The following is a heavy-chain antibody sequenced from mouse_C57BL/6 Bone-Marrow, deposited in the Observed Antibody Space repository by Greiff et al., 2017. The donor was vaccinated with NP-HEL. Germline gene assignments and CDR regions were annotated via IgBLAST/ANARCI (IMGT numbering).Heavy chain of an antibody. V-gene: IGHV2-5*01. CDR1: GFSLTSYG. CDR2: IWRGGST. Sequence: QVQLKESGPGLVQPSQSLSITCTVSGFSLTSYGVHWVRQSPGKGLEWLGVIWRGGSTDYNAAFMSRLSITKDNSKSQVFFKMNSLQADDTAIYYCAKKGYYSNYPYAMDYWGQGTSVTVSS. CDR3: AKKGYYSNYPYAMDY. J-gene: IGHJ4*01. D-gene: IGHD2-5*01.